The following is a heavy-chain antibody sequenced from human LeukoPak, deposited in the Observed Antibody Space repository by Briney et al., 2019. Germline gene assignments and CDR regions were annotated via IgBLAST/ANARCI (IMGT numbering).Heavy chain of an antibody. CDR1: GFTLSDYY. D-gene: IGHD4-17*01. V-gene: IGHV3-11*06. CDR2: ISSSSSYI. CDR3: ARGRLDYGDYLNWFDP. J-gene: IGHJ5*02. Sequence: PGGSLRLSCAASGFTLSDYYMSWIRQAPGKGLEWVSYISSSSSYIKYADSVKGRFTISRDNAKNSLYLQMNSLRAEDTAVYYCARGRLDYGDYLNWFDPWGQGTLVTVSS.